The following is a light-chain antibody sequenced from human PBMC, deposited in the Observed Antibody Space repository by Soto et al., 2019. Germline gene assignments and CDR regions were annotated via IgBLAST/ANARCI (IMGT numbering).Light chain of an antibody. CDR2: TDN. J-gene: IGLJ1*01. V-gene: IGLV1-44*01. CDR1: SSNIGSNA. Sequence: QSVLTQPPSASGTPGQRVTISCSGSSSNIGSNAVNWYQQFPGTAPKLLIYTDNQRPSGVPDRFSGSKSGTSASLAISGLQSDDEADYYCAAWEGSLNAYVFGTGTKLTVL. CDR3: AAWEGSLNAYV.